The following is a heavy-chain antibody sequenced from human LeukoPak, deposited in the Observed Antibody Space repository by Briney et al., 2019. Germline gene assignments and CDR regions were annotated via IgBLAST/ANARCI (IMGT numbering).Heavy chain of an antibody. D-gene: IGHD3-22*01. Sequence: PSETLSLTCTVSGGSISSSSYYWGWIPQPPGKGLEWIGSIYYSGSTYYNPSLKSRVTISVDTSKNQFSLKLSSVTAADTAVYYCARVSWYYYDSSGLALDAFDIWGQGTMVTVSS. CDR1: GGSISSSSYY. CDR2: IYYSGST. V-gene: IGHV4-39*07. J-gene: IGHJ3*02. CDR3: ARVSWYYYDSSGLALDAFDI.